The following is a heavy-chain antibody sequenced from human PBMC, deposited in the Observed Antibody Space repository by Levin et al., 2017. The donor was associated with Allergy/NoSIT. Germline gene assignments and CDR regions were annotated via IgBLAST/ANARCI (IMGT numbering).Heavy chain of an antibody. CDR3: ARSEGATTYLFDY. D-gene: IGHD1-26*01. Sequence: GESLKISCKASGYTFTSYDINWVRQATGQGLEWMGWMNPNSGNTGYAQKFQGRVTMTRNTSISTAYMELSSLRSEDTAVYYCARSEGATTYLFDYWGQGTLVTVSS. V-gene: IGHV1-8*01. CDR1: GYTFTSYD. J-gene: IGHJ4*02. CDR2: MNPNSGNT.